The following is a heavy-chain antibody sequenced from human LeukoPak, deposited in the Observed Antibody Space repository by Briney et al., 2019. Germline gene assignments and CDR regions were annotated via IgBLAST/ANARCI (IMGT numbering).Heavy chain of an antibody. Sequence: GRSLRLSCAASGFTFSSYAMHWVRQAPGKGLEWVAVISYDGSNKYYADSVKGRFTISRDNSKNTLYLQMNSLRAEDTAVYYCARDAVGATPPQVYYYYGMDVWGQGTTVTVSS. D-gene: IGHD1-26*01. J-gene: IGHJ6*02. CDR2: ISYDGSNK. V-gene: IGHV3-30-3*01. CDR1: GFTFSSYA. CDR3: ARDAVGATPPQVYYYYGMDV.